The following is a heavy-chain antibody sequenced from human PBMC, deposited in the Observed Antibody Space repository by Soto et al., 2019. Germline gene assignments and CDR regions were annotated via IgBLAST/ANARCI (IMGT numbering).Heavy chain of an antibody. Sequence: QVQLVQSGPEVKKPGSSVKVSCRASGGSFSSNDISWVRQAPGQGLEWMGGIIPLFQTTNYAQKFQGRVTITTDKSTSTVYMELRSLRSEDTAVYYCSRDLSIGYYGMDVGGQGTTVTVSS. D-gene: IGHD3-3*01. CDR2: IIPLFQTT. CDR1: GGSFSSND. J-gene: IGHJ6*02. V-gene: IGHV1-69*06. CDR3: SRDLSIGYYGMDV.